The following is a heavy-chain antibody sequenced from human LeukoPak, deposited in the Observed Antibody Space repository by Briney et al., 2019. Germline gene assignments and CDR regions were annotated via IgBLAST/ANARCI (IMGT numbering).Heavy chain of an antibody. Sequence: PGGSLRLSRAASGFTFSDYSMNWVRQAPGKELEWISYIGISSGNTKYADSVKGRFTISGDKAKNSLYLQMNSLRVEDTAVYYCARDYKYAFDNWGQGTLVTVSS. CDR3: ARDYKYAFDN. J-gene: IGHJ4*02. D-gene: IGHD5-24*01. CDR1: GFTFSDYS. CDR2: IGISSGNT. V-gene: IGHV3-48*01.